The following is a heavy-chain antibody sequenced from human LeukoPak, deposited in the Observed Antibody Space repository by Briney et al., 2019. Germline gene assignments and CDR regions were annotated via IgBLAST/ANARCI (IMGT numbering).Heavy chain of an antibody. CDR3: ARSNHADDF. V-gene: IGHV3-74*03. J-gene: IGHJ4*02. CDR1: GFTFSDYW. CDR2: INTSGSST. D-gene: IGHD1-14*01. Sequence: GGSLRLSCAASGFTFSDYWMHWVRQVPGKGLVWVSRINTSGSSTTYADSVKGRFTISRDNAKDTLYLQMDSLRAEDTGVYYCARSNHADDFWGQGTLVTVSS.